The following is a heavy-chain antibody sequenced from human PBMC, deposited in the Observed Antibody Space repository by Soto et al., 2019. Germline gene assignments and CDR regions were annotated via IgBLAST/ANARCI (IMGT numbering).Heavy chain of an antibody. J-gene: IGHJ6*02. CDR2: MNPNSGNT. V-gene: IGHV1-8*02. CDR1: GYTFTNYG. CDR3: ARQRMAYYYYGMDV. Sequence: GASVKVSCKASGYTFTNYGINWVRQATGQGLEWMGWMNPNSGNTGYAQKFQGRVTMTRNTSISTAYMELSSLRSEDTAAYYCARQRMAYYYYGMDVWGQGTTVTVSS.